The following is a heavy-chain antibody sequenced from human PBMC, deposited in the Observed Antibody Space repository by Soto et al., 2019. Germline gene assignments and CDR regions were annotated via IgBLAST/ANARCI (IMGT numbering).Heavy chain of an antibody. J-gene: IGHJ4*02. V-gene: IGHV2-5*02. Sequence: QITLNESGPPVVRPTEPLTLTCRFSGFSLTTSGVGVGWIRQSPGKAPEWLALIYWDYDKRYSASLKSRLTITKDTSKNQVVLTVSDLDPTDTATYYCAHRVLRTVFGLVTTTAIYFDFWGQGTPVAVSS. CDR2: IYWDYDK. D-gene: IGHD3-3*01. CDR3: AHRVLRTVFGLVTTTAIYFDF. CDR1: GFSLTTSGVG.